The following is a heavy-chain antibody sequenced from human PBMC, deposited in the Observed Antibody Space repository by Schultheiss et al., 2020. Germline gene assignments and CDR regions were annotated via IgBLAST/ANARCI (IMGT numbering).Heavy chain of an antibody. CDR2: INHSGST. CDR3: AKDQAGYCFSSNCFNGMDV. D-gene: IGHD2-2*03. V-gene: IGHV4-39*02. CDR1: GGSISSGGYY. J-gene: IGHJ6*02. Sequence: SETLSLTCTVSGGSISSGGYYWSWIRQHPGKGMEWIGEINHSGSTNYNPSLKSRVTISVDTSKNQFSLKLSSVTAADTAVYYCAKDQAGYCFSSNCFNGMDVWGQGTTVTVSS.